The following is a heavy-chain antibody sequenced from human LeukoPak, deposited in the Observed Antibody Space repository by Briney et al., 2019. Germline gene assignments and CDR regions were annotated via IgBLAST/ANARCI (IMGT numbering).Heavy chain of an antibody. CDR3: ASFTVVVASDI. CDR1: GFTFSSYS. CDR2: ISSGSSYK. J-gene: IGHJ3*02. D-gene: IGHD2-21*01. V-gene: IGHV3-21*01. Sequence: PGRSLRLSCAASGFTFSSYSMNWVRQAPGKGLEWVSSISSGSSYKYYADSVKGRFTISRDNAKNSLYLQTNSLRAEDTALYFCASFTVVVASDIWGQGTMVTVSS.